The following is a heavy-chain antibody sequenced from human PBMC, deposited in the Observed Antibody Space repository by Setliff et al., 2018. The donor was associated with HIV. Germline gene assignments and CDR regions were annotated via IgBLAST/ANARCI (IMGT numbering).Heavy chain of an antibody. Sequence: ASVKVSCKTSGYTFTNYGISWVRQAPGQGLEWVGWISTYIGLTKYDQILQGRVTMTTDTSTNTAYMELSRLRSDDTAVFYCARAPGPPWIQLWLTYFDYWGRGTLVTVSS. CDR2: ISTYIGLT. J-gene: IGHJ4*02. V-gene: IGHV1-18*01. CDR3: ARAPGPPWIQLWLTYFDY. CDR1: GYTFTNYG. D-gene: IGHD5-18*01.